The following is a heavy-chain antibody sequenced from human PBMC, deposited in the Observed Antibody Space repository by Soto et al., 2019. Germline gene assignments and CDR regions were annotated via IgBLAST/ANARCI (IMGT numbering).Heavy chain of an antibody. CDR1: GYTFTSYD. CDR3: ARVQYATTHYYYYYGMDV. Sequence: ASVKVSCKASGYTFTSYDINWVRQATGQGLEWMGWMNPNSGNTGYAQKFQGRVTMTRNTSISTAYMELSSLRSEDTAVYYCARVQYATTHYYYYYGMDVWGQGTTVTVS. V-gene: IGHV1-8*01. J-gene: IGHJ6*02. CDR2: MNPNSGNT. D-gene: IGHD1-1*01.